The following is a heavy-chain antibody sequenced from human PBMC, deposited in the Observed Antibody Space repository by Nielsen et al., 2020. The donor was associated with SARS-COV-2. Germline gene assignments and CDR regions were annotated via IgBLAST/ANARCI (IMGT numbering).Heavy chain of an antibody. V-gene: IGHV3-33*01. CDR2: IWYDGSNK. J-gene: IGHJ4*02. CDR3: ARDGYDFWSGYYLSDY. Sequence: GESLKISCAASGFTFSSYGMHWVRQAPGKGLEWMAVIWYDGSNKYYADSVKGRFTISRDNSKNTLYLQMNSLRAEDTAVYYCARDGYDFWSGYYLSDYWGQGTLVTVSS. CDR1: GFTFSSYG. D-gene: IGHD3-3*01.